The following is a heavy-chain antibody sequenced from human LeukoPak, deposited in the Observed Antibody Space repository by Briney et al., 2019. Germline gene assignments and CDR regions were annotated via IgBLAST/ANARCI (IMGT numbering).Heavy chain of an antibody. CDR2: IYPGDSDT. Sequence: GESLKISSKGSGYSFTNYWIGWTRQIPGKGLEWMGIIYPGDSDTRYSPSFQGQVTISADKSIGTAYLQWSSLKASDTAMYYCARLRSGWSHWDYWGQGTLVTVSS. J-gene: IGHJ4*02. CDR1: GYSFTNYW. V-gene: IGHV5-51*01. D-gene: IGHD6-19*01. CDR3: ARLRSGWSHWDY.